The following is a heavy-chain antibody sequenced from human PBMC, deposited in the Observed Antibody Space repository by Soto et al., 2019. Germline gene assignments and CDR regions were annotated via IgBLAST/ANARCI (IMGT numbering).Heavy chain of an antibody. D-gene: IGHD3-16*01. CDR2: INYSGST. CDR1: GGSFSDYW. J-gene: IGHJ5*02. Sequence: SETLSLTCGVYGGSFSDYWWSWIRQPPGRGLEWIGEINYSGSTHYNPSLKSRVTISVDTSKKQVSLKVTSVTAADTAVYFCSRGRDPRKGGRTWGQGTLDIVSS. V-gene: IGHV4-34*01. CDR3: SRGRDPRKGGRT.